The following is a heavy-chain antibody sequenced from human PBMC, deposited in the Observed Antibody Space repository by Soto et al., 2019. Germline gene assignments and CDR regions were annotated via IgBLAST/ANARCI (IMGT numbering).Heavy chain of an antibody. V-gene: IGHV4-34*01. J-gene: IGHJ4*02. CDR3: ARRLIAAVGTGETIDY. CDR1: GGSFSGYY. D-gene: IGHD6-25*01. CDR2: INHSGDD. Sequence: QVQLQQWGAGLLKPSETLSLTCAVYGGSFSGYYWSWLRQPPGKGLEWIGEINHSGDDHYNPSLKSRVTISIDTSKTQFSVRLSSVTVADTAMYYCARRLIAAVGTGETIDYWGQGTLVTVSS.